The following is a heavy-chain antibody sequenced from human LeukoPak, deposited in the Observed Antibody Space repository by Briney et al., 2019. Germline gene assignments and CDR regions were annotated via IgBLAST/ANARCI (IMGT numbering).Heavy chain of an antibody. CDR3: ARLRGQQLAIGY. CDR1: GGSISSSSYY. D-gene: IGHD6-13*01. Sequence: SETLSLTCTVSGGSISSSSYYWGWIRQPPGKGLEWIGSIYYCGSTYYNPSLKSRVTISVDTSKNQFSLKLSSVTATDTAVYYCARLRGQQLAIGYWGQGTLVTVSS. CDR2: IYYCGST. J-gene: IGHJ4*02. V-gene: IGHV4-39*01.